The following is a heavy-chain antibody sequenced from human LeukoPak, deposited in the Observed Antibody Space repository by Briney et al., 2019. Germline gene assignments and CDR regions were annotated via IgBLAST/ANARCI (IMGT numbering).Heavy chain of an antibody. CDR1: GGSISSYY. D-gene: IGHD5-12*01. Sequence: SETLSLTCTVSGGSISSYYLSWIRQPPGKGLEWIGYIYYSGSTNYNPSLKSRVTISVDTSKNQFSLKLSSVTAADTAVYYCARDQGYSGYWGQGTLVTVSS. CDR3: ARDQGYSGY. V-gene: IGHV4-59*01. J-gene: IGHJ4*02. CDR2: IYYSGST.